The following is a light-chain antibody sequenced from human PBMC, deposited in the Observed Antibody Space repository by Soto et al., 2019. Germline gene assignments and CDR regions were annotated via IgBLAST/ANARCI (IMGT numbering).Light chain of an antibody. J-gene: IGLJ1*01. CDR3: CSYAGNYTYV. CDR1: SSDVGGYNY. V-gene: IGLV2-11*01. Sequence: QSALTQPRSVSGSPGQSVTISCTGTSSDVGGYNYVSWYQQHPYKAPKLMIYDVSKRPSGVPDRFSGSKSGNTTSLTISGLQAEDEADYYCCSYAGNYTYVFGSGTKV. CDR2: DVS.